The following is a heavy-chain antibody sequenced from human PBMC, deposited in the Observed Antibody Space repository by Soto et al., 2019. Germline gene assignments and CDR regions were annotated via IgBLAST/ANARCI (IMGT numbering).Heavy chain of an antibody. CDR2: IWYDGSNK. J-gene: IGHJ3*02. V-gene: IGHV3-33*01. Sequence: RESCGAAGVNCISYGMHWVSQTPGKGLEWVAVIWYDGSNKYYADSVKGRFTISRDNSKNTLYLQMNSLRAEDTAVYYCARDFLSFGDAVFAIWGHGTTVPVSS. CDR3: ARDFLSFGDAVFAI. CDR1: GVNCISYG. D-gene: IGHD3-16*01.